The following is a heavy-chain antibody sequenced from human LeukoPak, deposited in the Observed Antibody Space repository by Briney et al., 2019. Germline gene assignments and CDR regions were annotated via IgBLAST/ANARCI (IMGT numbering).Heavy chain of an antibody. J-gene: IGHJ4*01. V-gene: IGHV3-30*01. CDR1: GFSISSYS. Sequence: GGSLRLACTDSGFSISSYSMRWVRQRPGKGLEWVAVTSTHGNDGFYADSVKGRFTISRDNSKKTLYLQMDRLRPEDTGVYYCTRDRGAMNDFDDWGQGTLVTVSS. D-gene: IGHD2-2*01. CDR3: TRDRGAMNDFDD. CDR2: TSTHGNDG.